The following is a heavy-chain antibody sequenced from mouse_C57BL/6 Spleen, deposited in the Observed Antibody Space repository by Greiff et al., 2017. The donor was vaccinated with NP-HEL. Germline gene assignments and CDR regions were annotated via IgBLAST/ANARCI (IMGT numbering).Heavy chain of an antibody. D-gene: IGHD2-1*01. CDR1: GYTFTSYG. CDR2: IYPRSGNT. V-gene: IGHV1-81*01. CDR3: ARSTMVTTCKDFDY. Sequence: QVQLQQSGAELARPGASVKLSCKASGYTFTSYGISWVKQRTGQGLEWIGEIYPRSGNTYYNEKFKGKATLTADKSSSTAYMELRSLTSEDSAVYFCARSTMVTTCKDFDYWGQGTTLTVSS. J-gene: IGHJ2*01.